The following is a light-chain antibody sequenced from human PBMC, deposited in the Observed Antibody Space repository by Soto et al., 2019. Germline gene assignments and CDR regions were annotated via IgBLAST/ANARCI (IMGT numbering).Light chain of an antibody. J-gene: IGKJ3*01. CDR1: QSVLYSSNNRNY. CDR2: WAS. CDR3: QQYYTTPFT. Sequence: DIVMTQSPDSLAVSLGERATINCKSSQSVLYSSNNRNYLAWYRQKPGQPPKLLVYWASTRESGVPDRFSGSGSGTDFTLTISSXQAEDVAVYYCQQYYTTPFTFGPGTKVDIK. V-gene: IGKV4-1*01.